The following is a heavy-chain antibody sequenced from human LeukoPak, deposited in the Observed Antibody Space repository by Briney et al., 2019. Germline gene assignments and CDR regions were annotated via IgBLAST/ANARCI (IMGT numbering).Heavy chain of an antibody. CDR2: ISSGSSHI. CDR1: GFTFSRYS. J-gene: IGHJ4*02. V-gene: IGHV3-21*01. Sequence: GGSLRLSCAAYGFTFSRYSMSWARQAPGKGLEWVSSISSGSSHIYYADSVKGRFTISRDDAKNSVYLQMDSLRVEDTATYYCARRFRDWGRGILVTVSS. CDR3: ARRFRD.